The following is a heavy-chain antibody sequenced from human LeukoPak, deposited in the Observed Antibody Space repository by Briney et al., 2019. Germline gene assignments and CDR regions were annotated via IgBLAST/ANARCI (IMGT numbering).Heavy chain of an antibody. CDR2: IGQDGSEN. CDR3: ATGGGWYFDY. D-gene: IGHD6-19*01. Sequence: GGSLRLSCAASGFTFSNYWMNWVRQAPGKGLEWVASIGQDGSENYYVDSVRGRFTISRDNAKNSLYLQMNSLRVEDTAVYYCATGGGWYFDYWGQGALITASS. J-gene: IGHJ4*02. V-gene: IGHV3-7*01. CDR1: GFTFSNYW.